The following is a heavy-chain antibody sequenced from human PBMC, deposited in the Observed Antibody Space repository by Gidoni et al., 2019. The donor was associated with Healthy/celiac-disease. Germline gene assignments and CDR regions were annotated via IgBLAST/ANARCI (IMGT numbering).Heavy chain of an antibody. Sequence: EVQLLESGGGLVQPGGSLRLPCAASGCTFSSYARRWVRQAPGKGPAGVLAISGSGGSTYYADFVKGRLTISRDNSKNTLYLQMNSLRAEDTAVYYCARSMIVSHKGLDFDYWGQGTLVTVSS. J-gene: IGHJ4*02. D-gene: IGHD3-22*01. CDR1: GCTFSSYA. CDR3: ARSMIVSHKGLDFDY. CDR2: ISGSGGST. V-gene: IGHV3-23*01.